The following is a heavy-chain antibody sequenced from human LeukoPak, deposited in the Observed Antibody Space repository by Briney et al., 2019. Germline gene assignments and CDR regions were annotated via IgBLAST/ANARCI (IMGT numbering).Heavy chain of an antibody. CDR2: IYTSGST. CDR1: GGSISSYY. Sequence: SETLSLTCTVSGGSISSYYWSWIRQPAGKGLVWIGRIYTSGSTNYNPSLKSRVTMSVDTSKNQFSLKLSSVTAADTAVYYCARVSRGLLDYWGQGTLVTVSS. J-gene: IGHJ4*02. CDR3: ARVSRGLLDY. D-gene: IGHD3-10*01. V-gene: IGHV4-4*07.